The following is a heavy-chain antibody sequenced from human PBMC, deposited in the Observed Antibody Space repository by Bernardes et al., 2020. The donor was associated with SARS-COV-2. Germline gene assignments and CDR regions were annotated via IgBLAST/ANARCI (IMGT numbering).Heavy chain of an antibody. CDR1: GYTFTSYG. CDR3: ARLPYSYSSSSGRLYYYYYGMDV. J-gene: IGHJ6*02. D-gene: IGHD6-6*01. CDR2: ISAYNGNT. Sequence: ASVKVSCKASGYTFTSYGISWVRQAPGQGLEWMGWISAYNGNTNYAQKLQGRVTMTTDTSTSTAYMELRSLRSDDTAVYYCARLPYSYSSSSGRLYYYYYGMDVWGQGTTVTVSS. V-gene: IGHV1-18*01.